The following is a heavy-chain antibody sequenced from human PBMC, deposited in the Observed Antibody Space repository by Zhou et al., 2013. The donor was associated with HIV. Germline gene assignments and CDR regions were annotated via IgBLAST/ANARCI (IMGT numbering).Heavy chain of an antibody. CDR2: MYYSGST. CDR3: AREDGDNDYYYGMDV. CDR1: GYSISSNYF. J-gene: IGHJ6*02. V-gene: IGHV4-61*01. Sequence: QVQLQESGPGLVKPSETLSLTCAVSGYSISSNYFWGWIRQPPGKGLEWIGYMYYSGSTNYNPSLKSRVTISVDTSKNQFSLKLSSVTAADTAVYYCAREDGDNDYYYGMDVWGQGITVTVSS. D-gene: IGHD4-17*01.